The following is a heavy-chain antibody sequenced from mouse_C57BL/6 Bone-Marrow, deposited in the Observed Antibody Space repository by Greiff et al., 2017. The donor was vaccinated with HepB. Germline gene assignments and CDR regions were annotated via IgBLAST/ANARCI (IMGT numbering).Heavy chain of an antibody. Sequence: VQLQQSGAELVRPGASVTLSCTASGFNIKDDYMHWVKQRPEQGLEWIGWIDPENGDTEYASKFQGKAPITADTSSNTAYLQLSSLTSEDTAVYYCTTDAMDYWGQGTSVTVSS. J-gene: IGHJ4*01. V-gene: IGHV14-4*01. CDR2: IDPENGDT. CDR1: GFNIKDDY. CDR3: TTDAMDY.